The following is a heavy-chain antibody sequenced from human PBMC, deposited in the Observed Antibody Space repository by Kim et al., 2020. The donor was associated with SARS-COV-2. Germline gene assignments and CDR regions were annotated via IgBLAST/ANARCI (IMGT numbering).Heavy chain of an antibody. CDR1: GGSISSGGYY. CDR2: IYYSGST. D-gene: IGHD1-26*01. Sequence: SETLSLTCTVSGGSISSGGYYWSWIRQHPGKGLEWIGYIYYSGSTYYNPSLKSRVTISVDTSKNQFSLKLSSVTAADTAVYYCAREMRGAKADYWGQGTLVTVSS. CDR3: AREMRGAKADY. V-gene: IGHV4-31*03. J-gene: IGHJ4*02.